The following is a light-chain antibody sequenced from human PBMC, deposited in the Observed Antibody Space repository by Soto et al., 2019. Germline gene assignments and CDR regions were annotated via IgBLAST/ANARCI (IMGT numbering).Light chain of an antibody. CDR2: LAS. J-gene: IGKJ2*01. Sequence: DIRLTQSPSTLSASVGDRVTITCRASQGIRTLLAWYQQKPGTAPKLLIYLASSLESGVPSRFSGSGSGTEFTLTISSLQPDDFATYYCQQYNLYPYTFGQGTKLEIK. CDR1: QGIRTL. V-gene: IGKV1-5*03. CDR3: QQYNLYPYT.